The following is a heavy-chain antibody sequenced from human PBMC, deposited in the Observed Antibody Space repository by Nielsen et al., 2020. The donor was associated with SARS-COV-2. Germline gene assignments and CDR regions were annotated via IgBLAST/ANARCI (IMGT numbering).Heavy chain of an antibody. J-gene: IGHJ6*03. CDR3: ARARGDYGNYYYYYTDV. V-gene: IGHV6-1*01. CDR2: TYYRAKWYN. Sequence: WISQSPSRGLEWLGRTYYRAKWYNDYAVSVKSRITINPDTSKNQFSLHLNSVTPEDTAVYYCARARGDYGNYYYYYTDVWGKGTTVTVSS. D-gene: IGHD4-17*01.